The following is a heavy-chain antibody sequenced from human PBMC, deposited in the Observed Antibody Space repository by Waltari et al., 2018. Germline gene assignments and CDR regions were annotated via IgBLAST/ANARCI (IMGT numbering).Heavy chain of an antibody. CDR2: IIGGGGVT. CDR1: GFTFSNYA. J-gene: IGHJ4*02. Sequence: EVQLLEYGGGWVHPGGSLRLSCATSGFTFSNYAMYWVRQVPGRGLEFVSCIIGGGGVTYYADSVKGRFSISRDDSKNAQYLQMNSLRGEDTAIYYCATDPAFSFWGRGTLVTVSS. CDR3: ATDPAFSF. V-gene: IGHV3-23*01.